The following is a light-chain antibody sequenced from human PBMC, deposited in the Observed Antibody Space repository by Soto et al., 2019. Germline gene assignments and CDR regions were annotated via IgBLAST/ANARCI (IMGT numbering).Light chain of an antibody. CDR2: WAS. CDR1: QSVLYNSNNKNY. V-gene: IGKV4-1*01. Sequence: DIVMTQSPDSLAVSLGERATINCKSSQSVLYNSNNKNYLAWYQQRQGQPPKLLIYWASTRESGVPDRFSGSGSGTDFTLTITSLQAEDVAVYYCQQYESTPPTFGQGTKLEIK. J-gene: IGKJ2*01. CDR3: QQYESTPPT.